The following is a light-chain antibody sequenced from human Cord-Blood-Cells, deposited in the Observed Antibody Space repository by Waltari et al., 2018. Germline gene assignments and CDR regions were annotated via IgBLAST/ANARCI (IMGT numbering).Light chain of an antibody. J-gene: IGKJ4*01. Sequence: DIQMTQSPSSLSASVGDRVTITCRASQSISSYLNWYQQKPGQAPKLLIYAASSLQSRVPSRFSGSGSGTDFTLTISSLQPEDFATYYCQQSYSTLPTFGGGTKVEIK. CDR3: QQSYSTLPT. CDR1: QSISSY. V-gene: IGKV1-39*01. CDR2: AAS.